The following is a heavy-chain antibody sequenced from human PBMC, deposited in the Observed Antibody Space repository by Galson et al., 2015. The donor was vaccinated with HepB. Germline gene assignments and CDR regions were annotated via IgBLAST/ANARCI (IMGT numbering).Heavy chain of an antibody. CDR3: ARAGGYIRGRGWFDP. V-gene: IGHV1-8*01. D-gene: IGHD3-10*01. Sequence: SVKVSCKASGYTSTSYDINWVRQATGQGLEWMGWMNPNSGNTGYAQKFQGRVTMTRNTSISTAYMELSSLRSEDTAVYYCARAGGYIRGRGWFDPWGQGTLVTVSS. J-gene: IGHJ5*02. CDR2: MNPNSGNT. CDR1: GYTSTSYD.